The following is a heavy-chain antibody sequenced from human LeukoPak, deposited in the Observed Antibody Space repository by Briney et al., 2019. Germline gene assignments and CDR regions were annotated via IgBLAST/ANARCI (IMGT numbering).Heavy chain of an antibody. CDR1: GFTFSDYY. J-gene: IGHJ6*02. CDR3: ARDGSIACSSTSCYSGYYYYGMDV. V-gene: IGHV3-11*01. Sequence: PGGSLRLPCAASGFTFSDYYMSWIRQAPGKGLEWVSYISSSGSTIYYADSVKGRFTISRDNAKNSLYLQTNSLRAEDTAVYYCARDGSIACSSTSCYSGYYYYGMDVWGQGTTVTVSS. D-gene: IGHD2-2*01. CDR2: ISSSGSTI.